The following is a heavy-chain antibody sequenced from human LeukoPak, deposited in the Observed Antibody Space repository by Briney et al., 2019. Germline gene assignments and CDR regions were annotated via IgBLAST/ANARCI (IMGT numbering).Heavy chain of an antibody. CDR3: ATDPMITFGGVIVHVP. V-gene: IGHV3-53*05. CDR1: GFKVSGDY. Sequence: GGSLRLSCAVSGFKVSGDYMAWVRQAPGKGLEWVSVTYYDGRTYYADSVKGRFIISRDSYKNTMYLQMKSLRAEDTAVYYCATDPMITFGGVIVHVPWGQGTLVTVSS. CDR2: TYYDGRT. D-gene: IGHD3-16*02. J-gene: IGHJ5*02.